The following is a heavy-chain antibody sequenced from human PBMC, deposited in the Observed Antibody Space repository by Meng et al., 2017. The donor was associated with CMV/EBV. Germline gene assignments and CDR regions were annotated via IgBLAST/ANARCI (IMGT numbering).Heavy chain of an antibody. Sequence: GESLKISCAASGFTFSDHYMDRVRQAPGKGLEWVGRTRNKANSYTTEYAASVKGRFTISRDDSKNSLYLQMNSLKTEDTAVYYCARSGGSYAPLDYWGQGTLVTVSS. CDR1: GFTFSDHY. J-gene: IGHJ4*02. V-gene: IGHV3-72*01. CDR3: ARSGGSYAPLDY. D-gene: IGHD1-26*01. CDR2: TRNKANSYTT.